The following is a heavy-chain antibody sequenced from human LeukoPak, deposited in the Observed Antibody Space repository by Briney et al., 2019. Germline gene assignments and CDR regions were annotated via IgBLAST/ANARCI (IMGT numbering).Heavy chain of an antibody. V-gene: IGHV4-59*01. D-gene: IGHD2-2*01. CDR3: ARADCSTTSCPMDV. CDR1: GGSLSSYY. Sequence: PSETLPLTCTVSGGSLSSYYWTWIRQPPGKGLEWIGYIYFTGSTNYNPSLKGRVTMSVDTSNNQFSLRLTSVTAADTAVYYCARADCSTTSCPMDVWGQGATVTVSS. J-gene: IGHJ6*02. CDR2: IYFTGST.